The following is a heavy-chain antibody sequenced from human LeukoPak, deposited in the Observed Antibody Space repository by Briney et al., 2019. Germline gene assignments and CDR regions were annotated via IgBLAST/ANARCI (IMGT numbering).Heavy chain of an antibody. CDR2: ISGSGGST. Sequence: TGGSLRLSCAASGFTFSSYAMSWVRRAPGKGLGWVSAISGSGGSTYYADSVKGRFTISRDNSKNTLYLQMNSPRAEDTAVYYCAKALVMVYYYYGMDVWGQGTTVTVSS. CDR1: GFTFSSYA. V-gene: IGHV3-23*01. J-gene: IGHJ6*02. CDR3: AKALVMVYYYYGMDV. D-gene: IGHD3-9*01.